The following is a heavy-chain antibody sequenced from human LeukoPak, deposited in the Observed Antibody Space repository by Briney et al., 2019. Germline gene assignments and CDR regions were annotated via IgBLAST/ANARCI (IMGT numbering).Heavy chain of an antibody. CDR1: GGSISSSSYY. CDR3: ARGVGASYD. Sequence: PSETLSLTCTVSGGSISSSSYYWGWIRQPPGKGLEWIGSIYYSGSTYYNPSLKSRVTISVDTSKNQFSLKLSSVTAADTAVYYCARGVGASYDWGQGTLVTVSS. V-gene: IGHV4-39*07. CDR2: IYYSGST. D-gene: IGHD1-26*01. J-gene: IGHJ4*02.